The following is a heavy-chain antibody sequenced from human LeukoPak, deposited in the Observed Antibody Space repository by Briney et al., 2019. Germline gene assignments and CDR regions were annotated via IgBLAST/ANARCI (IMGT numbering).Heavy chain of an antibody. V-gene: IGHV4-34*01. CDR2: INHSGST. J-gene: IGHJ4*02. D-gene: IGHD1-14*01. Sequence: KPSETLSLTCAVYGGSFSGYYWSWIRQPPGKGLEWIGEINHSGSTNYNPSLKSRVTISVDTSKNQFSLNLSSVTAADTAVYYCARGVFSDYWGQGTLVTVSS. CDR3: ARGVFSDY. CDR1: GGSFSGYY.